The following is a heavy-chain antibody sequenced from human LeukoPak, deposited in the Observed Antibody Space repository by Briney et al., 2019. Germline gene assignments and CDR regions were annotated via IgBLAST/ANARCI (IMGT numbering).Heavy chain of an antibody. D-gene: IGHD3-10*01. Sequence: SETLSLTCTVSGGSISSSSYYWGWIRQPPGKGLEWIGSIYYSGSTYYNPSLKSRVTISVDTSKNQFSLKLSSVTAADTAVYYCARRTKYGSGSYLYWGQGTLVTVSS. J-gene: IGHJ4*02. V-gene: IGHV4-39*01. CDR3: ARRTKYGSGSYLY. CDR2: IYYSGST. CDR1: GGSISSSSYY.